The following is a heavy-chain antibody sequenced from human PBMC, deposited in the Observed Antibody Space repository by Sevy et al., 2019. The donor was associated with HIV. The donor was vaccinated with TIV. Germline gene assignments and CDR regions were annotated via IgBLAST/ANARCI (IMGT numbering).Heavy chain of an antibody. Sequence: GGSLRLSCAASGFTFSSYGMHWVRQAPGKGLEWVAVIWYDGSNKYYADSVKGRFTNSRDNSKNRLYLQMNTLGAEDTAGDYCARDLYRTPDYYDSSGALDYWGQGTLVTVSS. V-gene: IGHV3-33*01. D-gene: IGHD3-22*01. CDR2: IWYDGSNK. J-gene: IGHJ4*02. CDR1: GFTFSSYG. CDR3: ARDLYRTPDYYDSSGALDY.